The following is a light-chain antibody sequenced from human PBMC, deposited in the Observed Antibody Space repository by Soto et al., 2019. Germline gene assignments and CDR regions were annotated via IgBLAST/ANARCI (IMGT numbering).Light chain of an antibody. V-gene: IGLV2-14*03. CDR2: DVR. Sequence: QSALTQPASVSGSPGQSITISCSGTSSDVGGYNFVSWYQVHPGKAPRLILYDVRSRPSGVSYRFSGSKSANTASLNISRLQDGDEADYYCSSYTPTTSLVVFGGVTQLTVL. CDR3: SSYTPTTSLVV. CDR1: SSDVGGYNF. J-gene: IGLJ2*01.